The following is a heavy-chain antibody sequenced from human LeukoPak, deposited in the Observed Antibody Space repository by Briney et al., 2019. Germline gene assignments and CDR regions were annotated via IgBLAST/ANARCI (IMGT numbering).Heavy chain of an antibody. V-gene: IGHV1-69*04. CDR2: IVPILGIV. CDR3: AREYCSSTSCYAGGSYYYYYYGMDV. CDR1: VATFGSYA. Sequence: ASVKVSCKAAVATFGSYAIGWVRQAPGQGPEWMGRIVPILGIVNYAQKFQGRVTITADKSTSTAYMELSSLRSEDTAVYYCAREYCSSTSCYAGGSYYYYYYGMDVWGQGTTVTVSS. J-gene: IGHJ6*02. D-gene: IGHD2-2*01.